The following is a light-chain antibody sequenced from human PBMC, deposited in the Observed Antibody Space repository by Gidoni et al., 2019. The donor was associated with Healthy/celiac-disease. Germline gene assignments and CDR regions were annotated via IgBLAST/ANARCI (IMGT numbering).Light chain of an antibody. V-gene: IGKV1-39*01. CDR1: RSINTF. CDR2: AVS. J-gene: IGKJ4*01. CDR3: QQSFNTPPLT. Sequence: DIQMTQSPSSLSASVGDRVTITCRASRSINTFLNWFQQKPGKAPKLLIYAVSSLERGVPSRFRGSGSGTDFALTISSLPPEDFATYYCQQSFNTPPLTFGGGTKVEIK.